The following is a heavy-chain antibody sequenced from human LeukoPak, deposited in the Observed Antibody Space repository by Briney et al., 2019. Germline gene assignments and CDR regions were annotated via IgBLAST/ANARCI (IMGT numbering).Heavy chain of an antibody. V-gene: IGHV4-38-2*02. D-gene: IGHD1-26*01. J-gene: IGHJ6*03. CDR3: ARGADYYMDV. CDR1: GYSLSSGYY. Sequence: SETLSLTCTVSGYSLSSGYYWGWIRQPPGKGLEWIGSIYHSGSTYYNPSLKSRVTISVDTSKNQFSLKLSSVTAADTAVYYCARGADYYMDVWGKGTTVTVSS. CDR2: IYHSGST.